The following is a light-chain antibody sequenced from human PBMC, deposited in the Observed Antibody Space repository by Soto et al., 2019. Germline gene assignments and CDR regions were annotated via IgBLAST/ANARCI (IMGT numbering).Light chain of an antibody. V-gene: IGLV1-40*01. CDR3: QSYDSSLSGYV. Sequence: QSVLTQPPSVSGAPGQRVTISCTGSSSNIGAGYYVHWYQQLPGTAPKLLIYGNSNRPSGVPDRFSGSKSATSASLAITGLQAEDEADYYCQSYDSSLSGYVFGTGTKLTVL. J-gene: IGLJ1*01. CDR1: SSNIGAGYY. CDR2: GNS.